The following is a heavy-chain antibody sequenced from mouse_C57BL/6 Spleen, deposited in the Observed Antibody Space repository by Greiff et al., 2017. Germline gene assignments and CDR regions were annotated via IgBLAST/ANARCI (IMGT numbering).Heavy chain of an antibody. D-gene: IGHD3-1*01. CDR1: GYTFNSSW. J-gene: IGHJ4*01. CDR2: IDPSDSYT. V-gene: IGHV1-69*01. CDR3: ARLRVGACDY. Sequence: QVQLQQPGAELVMPGASVKLSCKASGYTFNSSWMHWVKQRPGQGLEWIGEIDPSDSYTNYNQKFKGKSTLTVDKSSSSAYMHLSSLTSADAAVYDCARLRVGACDYWGQGTSGTVSS.